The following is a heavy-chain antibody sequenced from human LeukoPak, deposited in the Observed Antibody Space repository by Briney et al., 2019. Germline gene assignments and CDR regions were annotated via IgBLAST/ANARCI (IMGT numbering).Heavy chain of an antibody. J-gene: IGHJ4*02. CDR3: ARKVIEVAYYDY. CDR1: GFTFSGYW. D-gene: IGHD6-19*01. Sequence: GGSLRLSCAAFGFTFSGYWMHWVRQAPGKGLVWVSRINSDGSTTSYADSVKGRFTISRDNAKNTLYLQMNSLRAEDTAAYYCARKVIEVAYYDYWAQGTLVTVSS. CDR2: INSDGSTT. V-gene: IGHV3-74*01.